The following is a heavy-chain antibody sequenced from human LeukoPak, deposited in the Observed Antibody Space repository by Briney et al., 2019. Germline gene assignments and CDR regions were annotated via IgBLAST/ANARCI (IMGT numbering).Heavy chain of an antibody. CDR1: GFTSSGSA. CDR3: TRDYGVLFDY. Sequence: PGGSLRLSCAASGFTSSGSAIHWVRQASGKGLEWVGRIRSKANSYAASSAASVKGRFTISRDDSKNTAYLQMNSLKTEDTAVYYCTRDYGVLFDYWGQGTLVTVSS. CDR2: IRSKANSYAA. D-gene: IGHD4-17*01. V-gene: IGHV3-73*01. J-gene: IGHJ4*02.